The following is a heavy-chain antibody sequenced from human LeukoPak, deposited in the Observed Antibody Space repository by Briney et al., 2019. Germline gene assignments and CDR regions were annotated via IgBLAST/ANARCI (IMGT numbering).Heavy chain of an antibody. CDR2: LKQDGSEK. CDR3: ARALYDYVWGSY. Sequence: GSLRLSCAASGFTFSNYWMSWVRQAPGKGLEWVASLKQDGSEKYYVDSVKGRFTISRDNAKNSLYLQMNSLRAEDTAVYYCARALYDYVWGSYWGQGTLVTVSS. V-gene: IGHV3-7*01. D-gene: IGHD3-16*01. CDR1: GFTFSNYW. J-gene: IGHJ4*02.